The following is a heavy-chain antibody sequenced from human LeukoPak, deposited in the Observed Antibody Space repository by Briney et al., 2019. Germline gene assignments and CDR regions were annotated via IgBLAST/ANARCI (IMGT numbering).Heavy chain of an antibody. J-gene: IGHJ4*02. D-gene: IGHD5-24*01. CDR3: AKEMAATNAFDY. V-gene: IGHV3-23*01. CDR1: GFTFGTYA. CDR2: ISGSGGST. Sequence: GGSLRLSCAASGFTFGTYAMTWVRQAPGKGLEWVSGISGSGGSTYYADSVKGRSTISRDNSKNTLHLHMNSLRAEDTAVYYCAKEMAATNAFDYWGQGTLVTVSS.